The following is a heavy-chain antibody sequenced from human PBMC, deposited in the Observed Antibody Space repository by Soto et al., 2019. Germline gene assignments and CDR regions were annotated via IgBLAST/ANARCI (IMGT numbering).Heavy chain of an antibody. CDR3: AKGYPITMMPEPSAFDI. J-gene: IGHJ3*02. CDR2: ISGSGGST. CDR1: GFTFSSYA. V-gene: IGHV3-23*01. Sequence: EVQLLESGGGLVQPGGSLRLSCAASGFTFSSYAMSWVRQAPGKGLEWVSAISGSGGSTYYADSVKGRFTISRDNSKNTLYLQMNSLRAEDTAVYYCAKGYPITMMPEPSAFDIWGQGTMVTVSS. D-gene: IGHD3-22*01.